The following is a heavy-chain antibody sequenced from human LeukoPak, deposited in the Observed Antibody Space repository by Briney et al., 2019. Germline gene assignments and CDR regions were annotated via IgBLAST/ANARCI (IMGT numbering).Heavy chain of an antibody. J-gene: IGHJ5*02. V-gene: IGHV1-18*01. Sequence: ASVKVSFKASGYALTSYGISWVRQAPGQGLEWMGWISAYNGNTNYAQKLQGRVTMTTDTSTSTAYMELRSLRSDDTAVYYCAGLYCSSTSCYFPNWFDPWGQGTLVTVSS. CDR3: AGLYCSSTSCYFPNWFDP. CDR2: ISAYNGNT. CDR1: GYALTSYG. D-gene: IGHD2-2*01.